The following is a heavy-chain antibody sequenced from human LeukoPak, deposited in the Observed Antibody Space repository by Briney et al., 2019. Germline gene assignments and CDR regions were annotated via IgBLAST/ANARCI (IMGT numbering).Heavy chain of an antibody. D-gene: IGHD3-3*01. J-gene: IGHJ4*02. CDR2: IHYSGST. CDR1: GGSISNYY. CDR3: ARNYDFWSGYLDY. Sequence: SETLSLTCTVSGGSISNYYWSWIRQPPGKGLEWIGYIHYSGSTNNNPSLKSRVTISVDTSKNQFSLKLTSVTAADTAVYYCARNYDFWSGYLDYWGQGTLVTVSS. V-gene: IGHV4-59*01.